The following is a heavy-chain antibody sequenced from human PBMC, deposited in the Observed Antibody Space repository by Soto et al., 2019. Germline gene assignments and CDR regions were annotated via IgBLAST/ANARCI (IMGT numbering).Heavy chain of an antibody. D-gene: IGHD6-19*01. CDR1: SDSISSYY. J-gene: IGHJ4*02. CDR3: ARAVGDPLYYLDY. CDR2: TDYSGNT. Sequence: QVQLQESGPGLVRPSETLSLTCTVSSDSISSYYWIWIRQSTGKGLEWIGYTDYSGNTNYNPSLKSRVTISGDTSKSQFSLRLSSVTAADTAVYYCARAVGDPLYYLDYWGQGTLVTVSS. V-gene: IGHV4-59*08.